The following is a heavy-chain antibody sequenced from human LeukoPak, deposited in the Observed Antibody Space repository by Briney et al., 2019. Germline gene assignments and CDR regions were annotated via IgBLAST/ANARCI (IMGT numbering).Heavy chain of an antibody. V-gene: IGHV3-74*01. CDR3: ARAAGGDY. CDR1: GFTFSSYW. Sequence: PGGSLRLSCAAPGFTFSSYWMHWVRQAPGKGPVWVSRINSDGSSTSYADSVKGRFTISRDNAKNTLYLQMNSLRAEDTAVYYCARAAGGDYWGQGALVTVSS. D-gene: IGHD4-23*01. CDR2: INSDGSST. J-gene: IGHJ4*02.